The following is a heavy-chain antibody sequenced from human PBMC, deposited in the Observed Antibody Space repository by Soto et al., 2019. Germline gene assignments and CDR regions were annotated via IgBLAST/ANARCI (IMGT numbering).Heavy chain of an antibody. CDR2: IYLGGSI. Sequence: SETLSLTCSVSGASISSYYYTWIRQTPGKGLEWIGYIYLGGSINYNPSLKSRVIISVDTSKNQFSLRLSSVTAADTAVYYCATGGDASKTGYWGQGTLVTVSS. V-gene: IGHV4-59*08. CDR3: ATGGDASKTGY. D-gene: IGHD1-1*01. CDR1: GASISSYY. J-gene: IGHJ4*02.